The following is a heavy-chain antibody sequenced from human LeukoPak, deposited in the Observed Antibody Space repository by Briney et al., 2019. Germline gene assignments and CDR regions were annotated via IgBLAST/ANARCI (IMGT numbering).Heavy chain of an antibody. CDR3: ARRAVVVPAARTPFDY. CDR1: GGSFSGYY. V-gene: IGHV4-34*01. D-gene: IGHD2-2*01. CDR2: INHSGST. J-gene: IGHJ4*02. Sequence: SETLSLTCAVYGGSFSGYYWSWIRQPPGKGLEWIGEINHSGSTNYNPSLKSRVTISVDTSKNQFSLKLSSVTAADTAVYYCARRAVVVPAARTPFDYWGQGTLVTVSS.